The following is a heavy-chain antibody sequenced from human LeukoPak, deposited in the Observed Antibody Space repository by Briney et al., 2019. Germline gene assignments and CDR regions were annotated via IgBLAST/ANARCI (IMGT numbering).Heavy chain of an antibody. CDR3: ATTYYYDSSGSVNRNAFDI. CDR1: GFTFSSYA. D-gene: IGHD3-22*01. J-gene: IGHJ3*02. CDR2: ISGSGGST. V-gene: IGHV3-23*01. Sequence: TGGSLRLSCAASGFTFSSYAMSWVRQAPGKGLEWVSAISGSGGSTYYADSVKGRFTISRDNSKNTLYLQMNSLRAEDTAVYYCATTYYYDSSGSVNRNAFDIWGQGTMVTVSS.